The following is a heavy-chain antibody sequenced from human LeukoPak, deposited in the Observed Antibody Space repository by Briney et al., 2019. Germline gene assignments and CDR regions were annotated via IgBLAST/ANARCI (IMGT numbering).Heavy chain of an antibody. J-gene: IGHJ4*02. CDR1: GFTFDDYG. D-gene: IGHD3-3*01. CDR2: INWNGGST. Sequence: GGSLRLSCAASGFTFDDYGMSWVRQAPGKGLEWVSGINWNGGSTGYADSVKGRFTISRDNAKNSLYLQMNSLRAEDTALYYCARGAGSGYYTNSGYWGQGTLVTVSS. V-gene: IGHV3-20*04. CDR3: ARGAGSGYYTNSGY.